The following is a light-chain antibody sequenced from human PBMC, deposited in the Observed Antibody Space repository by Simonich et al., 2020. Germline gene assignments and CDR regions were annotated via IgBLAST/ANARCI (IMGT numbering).Light chain of an antibody. J-gene: IGKJ1*01. Sequence: EIVLTQSPATLSLSPGERATLSCRASQSVSSNLAWYQQKPGQAPRLLIYGASTRATGIPARCSGSGSGTEFTLTISSMQSEDFAVYYCQQYNNWWTFGQGTKVEIK. CDR1: QSVSSN. CDR3: QQYNNWWT. V-gene: IGKV3-15*01. CDR2: GAS.